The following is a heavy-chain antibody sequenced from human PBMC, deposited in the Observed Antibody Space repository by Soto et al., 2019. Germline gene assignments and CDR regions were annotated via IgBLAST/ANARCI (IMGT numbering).Heavy chain of an antibody. CDR1: GYTFTSYY. CDR2: INPSGGST. J-gene: IGHJ6*02. D-gene: IGHD3-9*01. CDR3: ARENYDILTGYYRLFYYYYGMDV. Sequence: GASVKVSCKASGYTFTSYYIHWVRQAPGQGLEWMGRINPSGGSTSYAQKFQGRVTMTRDTSTSTVDMELSSLRSEDTAVYYCARENYDILTGYYRLFYYYYGMDVWGQGTTVTVSS. V-gene: IGHV1-46*03.